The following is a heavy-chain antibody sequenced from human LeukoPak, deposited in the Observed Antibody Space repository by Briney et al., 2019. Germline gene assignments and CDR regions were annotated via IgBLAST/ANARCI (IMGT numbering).Heavy chain of an antibody. V-gene: IGHV1-3*01. CDR2: INAGNGNT. Sequence: ASVKVSCKASGYTFTSYAMHWVRQAPGQRLGWMGWINAGNGNTKYSQKFQGRVTITRDTSASTAYMELSSLRSEDTAVYYCARDGEYDILTGSYYYYGMDVWGQGTTVTVSS. CDR1: GYTFTSYA. D-gene: IGHD3-9*01. J-gene: IGHJ6*02. CDR3: ARDGEYDILTGSYYYYGMDV.